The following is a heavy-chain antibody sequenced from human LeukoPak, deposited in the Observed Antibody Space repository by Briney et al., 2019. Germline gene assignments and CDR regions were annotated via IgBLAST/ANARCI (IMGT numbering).Heavy chain of an antibody. Sequence: SGTLSLTCAVSGGSISSSNWWSWVRQPPGKGLEWIGEIHHSGSTNYNPSLKSRVTMSVDKSKKQYSLKLSSVTAADTAVYYCARDPGGYSGYGRGYYFDFWGQGTLVTVSS. CDR2: IHHSGST. CDR1: GGSISSSNW. J-gene: IGHJ4*02. V-gene: IGHV4-4*02. CDR3: ARDPGGYSGYGRGYYFDF. D-gene: IGHD5-12*01.